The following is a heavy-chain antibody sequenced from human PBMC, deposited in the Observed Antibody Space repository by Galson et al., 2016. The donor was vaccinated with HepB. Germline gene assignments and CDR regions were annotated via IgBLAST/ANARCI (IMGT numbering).Heavy chain of an antibody. CDR3: VRGGVSGNFAWREAEH. CDR2: MNPNSGSR. V-gene: IGHV1-8*01. CDR1: GYTFTEYD. J-gene: IGHJ4*02. Sequence: SVKVSCRASGYTFTEYDMNWVRQATGQGLEWMGWMNPNSGSRGYAQKFQGRVTMTRDTSIKTAFMELSSLRSEDTAVYFCVRGGVSGNFAWREAEHWGQGSLVTVSS. D-gene: IGHD1-26*01.